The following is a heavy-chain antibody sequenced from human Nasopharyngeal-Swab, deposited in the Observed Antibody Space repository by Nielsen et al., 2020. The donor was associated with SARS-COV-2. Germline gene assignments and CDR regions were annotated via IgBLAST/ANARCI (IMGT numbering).Heavy chain of an antibody. CDR2: IIPIFGTA. D-gene: IGHD6-19*01. CDR3: GIAVAGTYYYYYMDV. V-gene: IGHV1-69*13. J-gene: IGHJ6*03. CDR1: GGTFSSYA. Sequence: SVKVSCKASGGTFSSYAISWVRQAPGQGLEWMGGIIPIFGTANYAQKFQGRVTITADESTSTAYMELSSLRSEDTAVYYCGIAVAGTYYYYYMDVWGKGTTVTFSS.